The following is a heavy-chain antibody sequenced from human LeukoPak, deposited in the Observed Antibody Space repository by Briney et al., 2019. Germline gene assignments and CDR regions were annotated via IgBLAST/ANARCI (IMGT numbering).Heavy chain of an antibody. CDR1: GFTVSSNY. V-gene: IGHV3-21*01. Sequence: GGSLRLSCAASGFTVSSNYMSWVRQAPGKGLEWVSSISSSSSYIYYADSVKGRFTISRDNAKNSLYLQMNSLRAEDTAVYYYSTDGAATTPYYYYSMDVWGKGTTVTVSS. J-gene: IGHJ6*03. CDR2: ISSSSSYI. CDR3: STDGAATTPYYYYSMDV. D-gene: IGHD1-14*01.